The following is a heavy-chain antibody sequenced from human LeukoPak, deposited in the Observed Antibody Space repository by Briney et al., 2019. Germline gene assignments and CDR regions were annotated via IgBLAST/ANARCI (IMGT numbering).Heavy chain of an antibody. V-gene: IGHV3-48*03. CDR1: GFTFSDYE. Sequence: PGGSLRLSCVASGFTFSDYEMNWVRQAPGKGLEWVSYISSTGSTIYYADSVKGRFTISRDNAKNSLYLQMNSLRAEDTAVYYCASLHRGIAVAGTTVWGQGTLVTVSS. CDR3: ASLHRGIAVAGTTV. CDR2: ISSTGSTI. J-gene: IGHJ4*02. D-gene: IGHD6-19*01.